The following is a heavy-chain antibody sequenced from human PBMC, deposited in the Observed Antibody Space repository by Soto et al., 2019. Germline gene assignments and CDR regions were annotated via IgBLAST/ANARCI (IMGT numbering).Heavy chain of an antibody. J-gene: IGHJ5*02. CDR1: GGFISSGGYY. CDR2: IYYSGST. CDR3: ARARRDVWFDP. Sequence: QVQLQESGPGLAKPSQTLSLTCIVSGGFISSGGYYWSWIRQHPGKGLEWIGFIYYSGSTYYNPSLKSRVTISVDTSKNQFSLKLTSVTAADTAVYYCARARRDVWFDPWGQGTLVTVSS. V-gene: IGHV4-31*03.